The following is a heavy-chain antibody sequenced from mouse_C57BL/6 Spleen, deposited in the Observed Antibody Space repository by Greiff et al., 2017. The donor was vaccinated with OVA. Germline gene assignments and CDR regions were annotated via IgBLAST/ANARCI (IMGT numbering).Heavy chain of an antibody. V-gene: IGHV1-85*01. CDR1: GYTFTSYD. CDR2: IYPSDGST. CDR3: ASRITTARCMDY. D-gene: IGHD1-2*01. Sequence: VQLQQSGPELVKPGASVKLSCKASGYTFTSYDINWVKQRPGQGLEWIGWIYPSDGSTKYNEKFKGKATLTVDTSSSTAYMELRSLTSEDSAVYFCASRITTARCMDYWGQGTLVTVSA. J-gene: IGHJ4*01.